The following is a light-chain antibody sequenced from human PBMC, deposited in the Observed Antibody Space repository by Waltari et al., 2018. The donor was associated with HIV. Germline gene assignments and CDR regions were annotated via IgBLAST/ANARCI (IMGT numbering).Light chain of an antibody. Sequence: QSALTQPPSASGSPGQSVTISCTGTSSDIGGYNYVSWYQQHPGKAPKLIMTEVTKRPSGLPVRFSGSKSGNTASLTVSGLQAEDEAHYYCSSYAPTNNFYVLFGGGTALTVL. CDR3: SSYAPTNNFYVL. CDR2: EVT. V-gene: IGLV2-8*01. J-gene: IGLJ2*01. CDR1: SSDIGGYNY.